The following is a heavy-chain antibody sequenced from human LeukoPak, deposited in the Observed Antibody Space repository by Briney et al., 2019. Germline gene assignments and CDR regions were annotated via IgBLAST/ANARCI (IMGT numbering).Heavy chain of an antibody. V-gene: IGHV3-72*01. D-gene: IGHD6-13*01. J-gene: IGHJ3*02. CDR3: VRVLAAAGNAFDI. Sequence: GGSLRLSCAASGFIISDHYMDWVRQAPGKGLEWVGRTRHKAKRYTTEYAASVKGRFTVSRDDSKNSLYLQMSSLKTEDTAVYYCVRVLAAAGNAFDIWGQGTMVTVSS. CDR2: TRHKAKRYTT. CDR1: GFIISDHY.